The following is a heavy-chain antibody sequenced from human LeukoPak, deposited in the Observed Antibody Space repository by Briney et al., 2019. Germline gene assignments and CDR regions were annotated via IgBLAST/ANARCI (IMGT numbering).Heavy chain of an antibody. CDR2: INPNSGGT. CDR3: AREPGSSSWFNFDY. CDR1: VYTFTGYY. Sequence: ASVKVSCKASVYTFTGYYMHWVRQAPGQGLDWMGWINPNSGGTNYAQKFQGRVTMTRDTSISTAYMELSRLRSDDTAVYYCAREPGSSSWFNFDYWGQGTLVTVSS. J-gene: IGHJ4*02. V-gene: IGHV1-2*02. D-gene: IGHD6-13*01.